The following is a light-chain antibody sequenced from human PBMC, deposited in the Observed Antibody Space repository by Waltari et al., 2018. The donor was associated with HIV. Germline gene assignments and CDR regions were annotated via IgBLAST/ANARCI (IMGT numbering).Light chain of an antibody. CDR1: SSNLAGNS. CDR3: ATWDDSLDGWL. J-gene: IGLJ3*02. V-gene: IGLV1-44*01. CDR2: TDD. Sequence: VLPPRPSASGTPGPGVTISFTASSSNLAGNSVRWFQQLPGTAPKLLIYTDDQRPSGVPDRFSGSKSGTSGSLAISGLQSDDEADYYCATWDDSLDGWLFGGGTKLTVL.